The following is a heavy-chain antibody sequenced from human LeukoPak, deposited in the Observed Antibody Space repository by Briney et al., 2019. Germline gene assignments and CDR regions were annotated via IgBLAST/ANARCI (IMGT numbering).Heavy chain of an antibody. D-gene: IGHD3-9*01. CDR2: INHSGSP. CDR3: ARGDLRYFDWSYYFDC. J-gene: IGHJ4*02. V-gene: IGHV4-34*01. CDR1: GGSFSGYY. Sequence: SSETLSLTCAVYGGSFSGYYWSWNRQPPGKGLEWVGEINHSGSPNYNPSLKSRVTISVDTSKNQFSLKLISVTPADTSLFYCARGDLRYFDWSYYFDCWGGGTLVTVCS.